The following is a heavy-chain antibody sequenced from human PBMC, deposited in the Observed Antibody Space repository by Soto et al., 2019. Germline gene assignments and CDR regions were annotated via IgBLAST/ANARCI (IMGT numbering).Heavy chain of an antibody. Sequence: PSETLSLTCPVSGGSISSGGYYWSRIRQHPGKGLKWIVNIYYSGSTYYNPPLKSRITISVDTSKNQYSLKLSSVTAADTAVYYCARTRVDYYSSGRYYFDYWGQGTLVTVSS. V-gene: IGHV4-31*03. CDR2: IYYSGST. CDR1: GGSISSGGYY. D-gene: IGHD3-10*01. CDR3: ARTRVDYYSSGRYYFDY. J-gene: IGHJ4*02.